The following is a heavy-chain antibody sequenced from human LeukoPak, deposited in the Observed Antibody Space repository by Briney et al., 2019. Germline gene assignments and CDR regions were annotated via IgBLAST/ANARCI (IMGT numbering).Heavy chain of an antibody. Sequence: GGSLRLSCAASGFTFSSYSMNWVRQAPGKGLEWVSSISSSSSYIYYADSVKGRFTISRDNAKNSLYPQMNSLRAEDTAVYYCARAVAVAGTGFDYWGQGTLVTVSS. J-gene: IGHJ4*02. D-gene: IGHD6-19*01. CDR1: GFTFSSYS. CDR2: ISSSSSYI. CDR3: ARAVAVAGTGFDY. V-gene: IGHV3-21*01.